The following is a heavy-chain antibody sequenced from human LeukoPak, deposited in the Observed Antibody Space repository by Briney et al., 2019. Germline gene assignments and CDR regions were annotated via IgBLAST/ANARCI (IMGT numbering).Heavy chain of an antibody. D-gene: IGHD3-10*01. CDR3: ARDPYYYGSGSYYMH. CDR1: GFTVSSNY. CDR2: ISSSGSTI. Sequence: GGSLRLSCAASGFTVSSNYMSWIRQAPGKGLEWVSYISSSGSTIYYADSVKGRFTISRDNAKNSLYLQMNSLRAEDTAVYYCARDPYYYGSGSYYMHWGQGTLVTVSS. J-gene: IGHJ4*02. V-gene: IGHV3-11*01.